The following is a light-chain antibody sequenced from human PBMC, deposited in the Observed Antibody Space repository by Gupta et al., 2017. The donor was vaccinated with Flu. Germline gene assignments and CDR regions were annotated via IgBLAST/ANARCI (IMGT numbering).Light chain of an antibody. V-gene: IGKV1-5*03. CDR1: QSISSW. Sequence: DIQMTQSPSTLSASVGDRVTITCRASQSISSWLAWYQQKPGKAPKLLIYKASSLESGVPSRFSGSGSGTEFTRTSSSLQPDDFETYDGHQGWTFGQGTKVEIK. CDR3: HQGWT. CDR2: KAS. J-gene: IGKJ1*01.